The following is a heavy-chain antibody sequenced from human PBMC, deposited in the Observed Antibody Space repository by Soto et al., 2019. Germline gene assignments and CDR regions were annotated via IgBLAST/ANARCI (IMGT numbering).Heavy chain of an antibody. J-gene: IGHJ1*01. CDR1: GGSFSGYY. Sequence: QVQLQQWGAGLLKPSETLSLTCTVYGGSFSGYYGSWIRQPPGKGLEWIGEVHHEEGTNYNPSLNSRVIISGEISTHPLSLDLNSVTAADTAVYYRSRGKDQYKSGWWGQGTLVTVSS. V-gene: IGHV4-34*01. CDR2: VHHEEGT. CDR3: SRGKDQYKSGW. D-gene: IGHD6-19*01.